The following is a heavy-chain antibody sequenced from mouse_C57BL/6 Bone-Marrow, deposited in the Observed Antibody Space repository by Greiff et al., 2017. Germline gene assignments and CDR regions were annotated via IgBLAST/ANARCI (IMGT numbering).Heavy chain of an antibody. V-gene: IGHV3-6*01. CDR1: GYSITSGYY. Sequence: VQLKESGPGLVKPSQSLSLTCSVTGYSITSGYYWNWIRQFPGNKLEWMGYISYDGSNNYNPSLKNRISLTRDTSKNQFFLKLNSVTTEDTATYYCASYYSNYVWFAYWGQGTLVTVSA. D-gene: IGHD2-5*01. J-gene: IGHJ3*01. CDR2: ISYDGSN. CDR3: ASYYSNYVWFAY.